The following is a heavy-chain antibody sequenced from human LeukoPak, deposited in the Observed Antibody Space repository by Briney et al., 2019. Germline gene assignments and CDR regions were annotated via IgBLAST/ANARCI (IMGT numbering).Heavy chain of an antibody. V-gene: IGHV3-48*03. Sequence: GGSLRLSCAASGFTFSSYEMNWVRQAPGKGLEWVSYISSSGSTIYYADSVKGRFTISRDNAKNSLYLQMNSLRAEDTAVYYCARLAAPLYYYGMDVWGQGTTVTVSS. J-gene: IGHJ6*02. CDR1: GFTFSSYE. CDR3: ARLAAPLYYYGMDV. CDR2: ISSSGSTI. D-gene: IGHD6-13*01.